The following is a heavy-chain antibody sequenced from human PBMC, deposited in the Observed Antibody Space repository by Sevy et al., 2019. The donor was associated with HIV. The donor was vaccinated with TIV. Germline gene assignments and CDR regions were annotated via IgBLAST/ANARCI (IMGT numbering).Heavy chain of an antibody. Sequence: GGSLRLSCAASGFTFSSYDMHWVRQATGKGLEWVSAIGTAGDTYYPGSVKGRFTISRENAKNSLYLQMNSLRAGDTAMYYCARSTYYYGSGSYYTDAFDIWGQGTMVTVSS. J-gene: IGHJ3*02. D-gene: IGHD3-10*01. CDR3: ARSTYYYGSGSYYTDAFDI. CDR2: IGTAGDT. CDR1: GFTFSSYD. V-gene: IGHV3-13*01.